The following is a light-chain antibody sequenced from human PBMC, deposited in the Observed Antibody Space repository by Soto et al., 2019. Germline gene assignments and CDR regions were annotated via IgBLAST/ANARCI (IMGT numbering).Light chain of an antibody. J-gene: IGKJ2*01. Sequence: DIQMTQSPSSLSASVGARVTITCQASQDITNYLNWYQQKPWKSPKLLIYDASNLERGVPPRFSGTVFGTDCTFTISSLQLEDIAAYYCQQYDNLPSFSRGTKLEIK. V-gene: IGKV1-33*01. CDR2: DAS. CDR1: QDITNY. CDR3: QQYDNLPS.